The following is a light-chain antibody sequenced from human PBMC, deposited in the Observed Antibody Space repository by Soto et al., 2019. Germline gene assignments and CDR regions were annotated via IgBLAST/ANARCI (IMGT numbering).Light chain of an antibody. CDR3: QQYGSSGT. CDR1: QSVSNNY. CDR2: GAS. V-gene: IGKV3-20*01. J-gene: IGKJ1*01. Sequence: TKPPGTLSVSQGERATLSCRASQSVSNNYLAWYQQKPGQAPRLLIYGASNRATGIPDRFSGSGSGTDFTLTISRLEPEDFAVYYCQQYGSSGTFGQGTKVDI.